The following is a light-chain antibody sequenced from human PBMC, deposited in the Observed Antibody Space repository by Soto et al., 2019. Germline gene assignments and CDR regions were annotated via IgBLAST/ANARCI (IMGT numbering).Light chain of an antibody. V-gene: IGLV2-14*01. CDR1: SSDVGGYNY. J-gene: IGLJ1*01. CDR2: EVS. Sequence: QSALTQPASVSGSPGQSITISCTGTSSDVGGYNYVSWYQQHPGKAPKLMIYEVSNRPSGVSNRFSGSKSGKTASLTISGLQAEDEADYYCSSYTGSSTPYVFGTGTKLTVL. CDR3: SSYTGSSTPYV.